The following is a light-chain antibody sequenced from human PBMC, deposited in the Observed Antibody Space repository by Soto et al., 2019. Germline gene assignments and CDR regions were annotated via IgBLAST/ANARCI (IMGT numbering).Light chain of an antibody. V-gene: IGKV2-28*01. J-gene: IGKJ1*01. Sequence: EIVVTQSPLSLPVTPGEPASISCKSSQSLLHSNGNTYVDWYLQKPGQSPQLLIYLGSNRASGVADRFSGSGSGTDFTLNISRVEAEDVGVYYCMQALHARTFGQGTKVEIK. CDR3: MQALHART. CDR2: LGS. CDR1: QSLLHSNGNTY.